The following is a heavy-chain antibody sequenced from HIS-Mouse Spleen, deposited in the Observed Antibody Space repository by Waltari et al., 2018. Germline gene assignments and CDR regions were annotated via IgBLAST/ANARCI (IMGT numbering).Heavy chain of an antibody. CDR3: AKGGLMVYAIGDY. CDR2: IWYDGSNK. Sequence: QVQLVESGGGVVQPGRSLRLSCSASGFTFSRYCRHWVRQAPGKGREWVAVIWYDGSNKYYADSVKGRFTISRDNSKNTLYLQMNSLRAEDTAVYYCAKGGLMVYAIGDYWGQGTLVTVSS. V-gene: IGHV3-33*06. CDR1: GFTFSRYC. D-gene: IGHD2-8*01. J-gene: IGHJ4*02.